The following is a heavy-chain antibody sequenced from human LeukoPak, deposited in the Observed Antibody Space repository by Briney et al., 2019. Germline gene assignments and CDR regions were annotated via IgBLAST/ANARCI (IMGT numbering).Heavy chain of an antibody. Sequence: SETLSLTCTVSGGSISSYYWSWIRQPPGKGLEWIGYIYTSGSTNYNPSLKSRVTISVDTSMNQFSLKLSSVTAADTAVYYCARQVELRLRDYYYYYMDVWGKGTTVTVSS. V-gene: IGHV4-4*09. CDR2: IYTSGST. J-gene: IGHJ6*03. CDR1: GGSISSYY. CDR3: ARQVELRLRDYYYYYMDV. D-gene: IGHD1-7*01.